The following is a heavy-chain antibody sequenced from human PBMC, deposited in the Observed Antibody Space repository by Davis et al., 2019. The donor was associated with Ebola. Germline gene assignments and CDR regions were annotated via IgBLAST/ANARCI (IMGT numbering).Heavy chain of an antibody. CDR1: GYTFTGYY. V-gene: IGHV1-8*02. J-gene: IGHJ4*02. CDR3: ARVALKYYYGSGSDDY. Sequence: ASVKVSCKASGYTFTGYYMHWVRQATGQGLEWMGWMNPNSGNTGYAQKFQGRVTMTRNTSISTAYMELSSLRSEDTAVYYCARVALKYYYGSGSDDYWGQGTLVTVSS. D-gene: IGHD3-10*01. CDR2: MNPNSGNT.